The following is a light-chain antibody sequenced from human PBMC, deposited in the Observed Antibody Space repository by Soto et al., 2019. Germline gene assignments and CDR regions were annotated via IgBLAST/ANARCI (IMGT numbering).Light chain of an antibody. CDR3: QQYNNWSGLT. CDR1: QSTSRW. CDR2: DAS. Sequence: DIQMTQSPSTLSASVGDGVTITCRASQSTSRWLAWYQQKPGKAPNLLIYDASSLESGVPSRFSGSGSGTEFTLTISSLQPDDFETYYCQQYNNWSGLTFGGGTKVEI. V-gene: IGKV1-5*01. J-gene: IGKJ4*01.